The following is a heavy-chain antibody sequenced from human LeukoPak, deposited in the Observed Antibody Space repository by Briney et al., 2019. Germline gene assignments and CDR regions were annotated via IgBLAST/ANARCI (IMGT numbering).Heavy chain of an antibody. Sequence: GGSLRLSCAASGFTFSSYSMYWVRQAPGKGLEWVSSISSSSSYIYYADSVKGRFTISRDNAKNSLYLQMNSLRAEDTAVYYCARALYCSSTSCHRAFDYWGQGTLVTVSS. CDR2: ISSSSSYI. D-gene: IGHD2-2*01. CDR1: GFTFSSYS. CDR3: ARALYCSSTSCHRAFDY. J-gene: IGHJ4*02. V-gene: IGHV3-21*01.